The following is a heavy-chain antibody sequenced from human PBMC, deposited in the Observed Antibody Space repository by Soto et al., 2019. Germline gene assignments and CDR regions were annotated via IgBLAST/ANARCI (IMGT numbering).Heavy chain of an antibody. CDR2: IGPESGAT. D-gene: IGHD5-12*01. J-gene: IGHJ4*02. CDR1: GYTFTGHY. CDR3: GRGRSGQIVVFY. Sequence: ASVKVSCKASGYTFTGHYIHWVRQAPEQGPEWMGEIGPESGATRYAQKFQGRVTMTRDMSITTVYMELNNLSPDDTAVYYCGRGRSGQIVVFYWGQGTPVTVPQ. V-gene: IGHV1-2*02.